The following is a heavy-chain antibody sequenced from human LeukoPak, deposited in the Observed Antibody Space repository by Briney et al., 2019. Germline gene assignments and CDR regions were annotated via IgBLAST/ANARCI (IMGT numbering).Heavy chain of an antibody. Sequence: GGSPRLSCAASGFTFSSYAMTWVRQAPGKGLEWVSGISGCGTSTYYADSVKGRFTISRDNSKNTLYLQMNSLRPEDTAVYYCAKTATRVRGYGMDVWGQGTTVTVSS. V-gene: IGHV3-23*01. CDR3: AKTATRVRGYGMDV. D-gene: IGHD2-21*02. J-gene: IGHJ6*02. CDR1: GFTFSSYA. CDR2: ISGCGTST.